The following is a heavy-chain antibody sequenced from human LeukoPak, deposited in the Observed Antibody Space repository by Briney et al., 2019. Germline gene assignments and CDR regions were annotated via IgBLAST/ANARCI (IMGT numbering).Heavy chain of an antibody. CDR3: ARAQWLGYNWFDP. Sequence: SVKVSCKASGGSFSSYAISWVRQAPGQGLEWMGGIIPIFGTANYAQKFQGRVTITADESTSTAYMELSSLRSEDTAVYYCARAQWLGYNWFDPWGQGTLVTVSS. CDR2: IIPIFGTA. V-gene: IGHV1-69*01. J-gene: IGHJ5*02. CDR1: GGSFSSYA. D-gene: IGHD6-19*01.